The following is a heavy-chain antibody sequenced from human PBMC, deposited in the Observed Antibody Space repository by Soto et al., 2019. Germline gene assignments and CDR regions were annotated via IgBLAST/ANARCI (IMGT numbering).Heavy chain of an antibody. J-gene: IGHJ6*02. Sequence: GGSLRLSCAASGFTFDDYAMHWVRQAPGKGLEWVSLISWDGGSTYYADPVKGRFTISRDNSKNSLYLQMNSLRAEDTALYYCAKDMGTAYDFWSGYKGTYYYYGMDVWGQGTTVTVSS. CDR2: ISWDGGST. V-gene: IGHV3-43D*04. CDR1: GFTFDDYA. CDR3: AKDMGTAYDFWSGYKGTYYYYGMDV. D-gene: IGHD3-3*01.